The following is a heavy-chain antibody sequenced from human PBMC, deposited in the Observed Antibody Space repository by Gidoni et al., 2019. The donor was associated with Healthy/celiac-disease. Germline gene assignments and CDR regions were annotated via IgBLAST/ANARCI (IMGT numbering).Heavy chain of an antibody. CDR1: GGSFSGYY. Sequence: QVQLQQWGAGLWKPSEPRSLTCAVYGGSFSGYYWSWIRQPPGKGLEWGGEITHSGSTNYNPSLKSRVTISVDTSKNQFSLKLSSVTAADTAVYYCARMPPRRAPPYCSGGSCPGAGGSGLVWGQGTTVTVSS. V-gene: IGHV4-34*01. D-gene: IGHD2-15*01. CDR2: ITHSGST. CDR3: ARMPPRRAPPYCSGGSCPGAGGSGLV. J-gene: IGHJ6*02.